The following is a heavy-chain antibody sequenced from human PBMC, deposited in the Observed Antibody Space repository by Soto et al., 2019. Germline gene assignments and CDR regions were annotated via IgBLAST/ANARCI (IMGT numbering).Heavy chain of an antibody. CDR2: INHSGST. V-gene: IGHV4-34*01. D-gene: IGHD3-22*01. CDR1: GGSFSGYY. J-gene: IGHJ5*02. Sequence: SETLSLTCAVYGGSFSGYYWSWIRQPPGKGLEWIGEINHSGSTNYNPSLKSRVTISVDTSKNQFSLKLSSVTAADTAVYYCARGYDSSGNWFDPWGQGTLVTVPQ. CDR3: ARGYDSSGNWFDP.